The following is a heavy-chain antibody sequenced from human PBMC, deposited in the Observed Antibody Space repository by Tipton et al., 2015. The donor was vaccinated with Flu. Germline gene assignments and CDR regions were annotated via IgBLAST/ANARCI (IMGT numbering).Heavy chain of an antibody. J-gene: IGHJ5*02. CDR3: ARDRGYSYGAWFDP. V-gene: IGHV4-39*07. D-gene: IGHD5-18*01. CDR1: GGSISSSSYY. CDR2: IYYSGST. Sequence: TLSLTCTVSGGSISSSSYYWGWIRQPPGKGLAWIGSIYYSGSTYYNPSLKSRATISVDTSKNQFSLKLSPVTAADTAVYYCARDRGYSYGAWFDPWGQGTLVTVSS.